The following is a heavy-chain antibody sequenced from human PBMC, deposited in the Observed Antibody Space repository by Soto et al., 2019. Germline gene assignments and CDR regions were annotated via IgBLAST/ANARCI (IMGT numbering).Heavy chain of an antibody. J-gene: IGHJ2*01. CDR1: GFTFSSYA. D-gene: IGHD3-10*01. CDR2: ISYDGSNK. CDR3: ARDVYYGSGSYYSNWYFDL. Sequence: QVQLVESGGGVVQPGRSLRLSCAASGFTFSSYAMHWVRQAPGKGLEWVAVISYDGSNKYYADSVKGRFTISRDNSKNTLYLQMNSLRAEDTAVYYCARDVYYGSGSYYSNWYFDLWGRGTLVTVSS. V-gene: IGHV3-30-3*01.